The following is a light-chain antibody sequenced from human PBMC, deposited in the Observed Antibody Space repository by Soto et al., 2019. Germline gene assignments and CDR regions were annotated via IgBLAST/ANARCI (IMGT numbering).Light chain of an antibody. J-gene: IGKJ4*01. CDR2: GSS. CDR1: QSITSN. CDR3: QQFNNWPLT. Sequence: EIVMTQSTATLSVSPGERATLSGRASQSITSNLAWYQQKPGQAPRLLIYGSSTRATGIPARFSGSGSGTEFTLTISSLQSEDFAFYYCQQFNNWPLTFGEGTKVDIK. V-gene: IGKV3-15*01.